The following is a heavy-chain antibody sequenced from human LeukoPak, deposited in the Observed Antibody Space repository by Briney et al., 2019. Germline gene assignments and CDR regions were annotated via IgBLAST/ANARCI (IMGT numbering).Heavy chain of an antibody. J-gene: IGHJ4*02. D-gene: IGHD3-3*01. CDR3: ARHRPGDFWSGYSSDFDY. Sequence: SETLSLTCTVSGCSISSYYWSWIRQPPGKGLEWIGYIYYSGSTNCNPSLKSRVTISVDTSKNQFSLKLSSVTAADTAVYYCARHRPGDFWSGYSSDFDYWGQGTLVTVSS. CDR2: IYYSGST. V-gene: IGHV4-59*08. CDR1: GCSISSYY.